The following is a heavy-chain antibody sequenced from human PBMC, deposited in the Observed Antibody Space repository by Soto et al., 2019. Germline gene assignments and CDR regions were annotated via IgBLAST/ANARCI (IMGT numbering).Heavy chain of an antibody. CDR3: ARFKGGAYGMDV. V-gene: IGHV1-3*01. CDR2: INVDNGNT. D-gene: IGHD2-15*01. Sequence: QVQLVQSGAEVKKPGASVKVSCKASGYILTSYTMHWVRQAPGQRLEWMGWINVDNGNTRYSQKFLGRVTITRDTSANTAYMELSSLRSEDTAIFYCARFKGGAYGMDVWGQGTTVTVSS. J-gene: IGHJ6*02. CDR1: GYILTSYT.